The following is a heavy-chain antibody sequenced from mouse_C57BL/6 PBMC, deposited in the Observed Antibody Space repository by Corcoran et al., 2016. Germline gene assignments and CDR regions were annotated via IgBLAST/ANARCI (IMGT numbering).Heavy chain of an antibody. CDR3: SRGNSEGFPY. V-gene: IGHV13-2*01. Sequence: QVQLVETGGGLVRPGNSLKLSCVTSGFTFSNYRMPWLRQLPGKRREWIAVIAVKSDTYGANYAESVKGRFAISRDDSKSSVDLEMSRIREEATATYFCSRGNSEGFPYWGQGTLVTVSA. J-gene: IGHJ3*01. CDR2: IAVKSDTYGA. D-gene: IGHD2-1*01. CDR1: GFTFSNYR.